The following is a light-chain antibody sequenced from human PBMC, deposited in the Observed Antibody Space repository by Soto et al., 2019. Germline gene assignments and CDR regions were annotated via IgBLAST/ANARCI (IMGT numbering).Light chain of an antibody. Sequence: DIQITQSPSSLSASVGDRVTITCQASQDISNYLNWYQQKPGKAPKLLIYDASNLETGVPSRFSGSGSGTHFTFTISSLQPEDIATYYCQQYDYFLTFGGGTKVEIK. CDR1: QDISNY. J-gene: IGKJ4*01. CDR3: QQYDYFLT. CDR2: DAS. V-gene: IGKV1-33*01.